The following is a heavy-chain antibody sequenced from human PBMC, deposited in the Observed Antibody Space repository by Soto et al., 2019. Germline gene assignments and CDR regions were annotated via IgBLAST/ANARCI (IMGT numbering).Heavy chain of an antibody. CDR2: IYHSGST. Sequence: QVQLQESGPGLVKPSGTLSLTCAVSGGSISSSNWWSWVRQPPGKGLEWIGEIYHSGSTNYNPSPKSRVTISVDKSKNQFSLKLSSVTAADTAVYYCATPPSYSTSSEYFQHWGQGTLVTVSS. V-gene: IGHV4-4*02. J-gene: IGHJ1*01. CDR1: GGSISSSNW. D-gene: IGHD6-13*01. CDR3: ATPPSYSTSSEYFQH.